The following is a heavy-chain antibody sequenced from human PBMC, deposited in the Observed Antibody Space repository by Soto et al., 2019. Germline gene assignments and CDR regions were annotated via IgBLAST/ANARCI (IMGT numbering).Heavy chain of an antibody. CDR1: GYTFTGYY. D-gene: IGHD3-3*01. J-gene: IGHJ5*02. CDR3: AKSIIRFLEWSSPFDP. Sequence: QVQPVQSGAEVKKPGASVKVSCKASGYTFTGYYLHWVRQAPGQRLEWMGWINPNSGATNYAENLQGRVTLTRDTSISTAYMELTRLTSEDTAVYYCAKSIIRFLEWSSPFDPWGQGTLVTVSS. CDR2: INPNSGAT. V-gene: IGHV1-2*02.